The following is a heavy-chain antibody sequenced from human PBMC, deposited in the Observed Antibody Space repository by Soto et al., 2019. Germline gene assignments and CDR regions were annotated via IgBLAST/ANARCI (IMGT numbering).Heavy chain of an antibody. V-gene: IGHV1-69*13. Sequence: SVKGSCKASGGTFSSYAISWVRQAPGQGLEWMGGIMPFFGTLNYAQKFQGRVTITADESTSTAYMELSGLRSEDPAVFFCARCHSASSRPFDTWAQGTHVTVSS. J-gene: IGHJ5*02. D-gene: IGHD1-26*01. CDR1: GGTFSSYA. CDR3: ARCHSASSRPFDT. CDR2: IMPFFGTL.